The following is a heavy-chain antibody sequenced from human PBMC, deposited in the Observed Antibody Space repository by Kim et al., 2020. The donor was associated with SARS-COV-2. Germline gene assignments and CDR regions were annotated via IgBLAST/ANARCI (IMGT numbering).Heavy chain of an antibody. Sequence: GESLQISCKGSGYSFTSYWISWVRQMPGKGLEWMGRIDPSDSYTNYSPSFQGHVTISADKSISTAYLQWSSLKASDTAMYYCAIKGYCSSTSCPGRYYYYYGMDVWGQGTTVTVSS. CDR1: GYSFTSYW. CDR2: IDPSDSYT. D-gene: IGHD2-2*01. J-gene: IGHJ6*02. V-gene: IGHV5-10-1*01. CDR3: AIKGYCSSTSCPGRYYYYYGMDV.